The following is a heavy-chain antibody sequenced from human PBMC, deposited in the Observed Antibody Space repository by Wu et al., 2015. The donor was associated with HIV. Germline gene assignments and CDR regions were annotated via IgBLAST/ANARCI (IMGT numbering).Heavy chain of an antibody. CDR2: MNPRSGNT. J-gene: IGHJ4*02. Sequence: QVQLVQSGAEVKKPGASVKVSCKASGYTFSSYDINWVRQATGQGLEWMGWMNPRSGNTGYAQKFQGRVTMTRDTSISTAYMEVSSLRSEDTAVYYCARDRGYYGSGSYYNEYFDYWGQGTLVTVSS. V-gene: IGHV1-8*01. CDR3: ARDRGYYGSGSYYNEYFDY. CDR1: GYTFSSYD. D-gene: IGHD3-10*01.